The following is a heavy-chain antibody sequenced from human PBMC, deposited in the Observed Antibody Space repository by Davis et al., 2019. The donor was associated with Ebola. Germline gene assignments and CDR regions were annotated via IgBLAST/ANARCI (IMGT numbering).Heavy chain of an antibody. CDR1: GGSFSGYY. CDR3: ARAQWLVNRY. J-gene: IGHJ4*02. CDR2: INHSGST. V-gene: IGHV4-34*01. D-gene: IGHD6-19*01. Sequence: MPSETLSLTCAVYGGSFSGYYWSWIRQPPGKGLEWIGEINHSGSTNYNPSLKSRVTISVDTSKNQFSLKLSSVTAADTAVYYCARAQWLVNRYWGQGILVTVSS.